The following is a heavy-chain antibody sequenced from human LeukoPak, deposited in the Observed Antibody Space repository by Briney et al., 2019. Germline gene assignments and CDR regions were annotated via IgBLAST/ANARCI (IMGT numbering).Heavy chain of an antibody. J-gene: IGHJ4*02. CDR3: AKGRSGSYDHFDY. D-gene: IGHD1-26*01. CDR1: GFAFSDHY. CDR2: ISYDGSNK. Sequence: AGRSLRLSCAASGFAFSDHYMSWIRQAPGKGLEWVTLISYDGSNKKYADSVKGRFTISRDNSKNTLYLQMNSLRGEDTAVYYCAKGRSGSYDHFDYWGQGTRVTVSS. V-gene: IGHV3-30*18.